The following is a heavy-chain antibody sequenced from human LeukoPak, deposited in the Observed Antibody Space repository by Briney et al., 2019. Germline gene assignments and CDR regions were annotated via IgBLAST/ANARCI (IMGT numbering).Heavy chain of an antibody. CDR1: GFTFSSYS. J-gene: IGHJ4*02. Sequence: NPGGSLRLSCAASGFTFSSYSMNWVRQAPGKGLEWVSSISTSSSYIYYADSVRGRFTISRDNARKSVFLQMNSLRAEDTAVYYCAKASAMIVVVSKHFDYWGQGTLVTVSS. CDR3: AKASAMIVVVSKHFDY. V-gene: IGHV3-21*04. D-gene: IGHD3-22*01. CDR2: ISTSSSYI.